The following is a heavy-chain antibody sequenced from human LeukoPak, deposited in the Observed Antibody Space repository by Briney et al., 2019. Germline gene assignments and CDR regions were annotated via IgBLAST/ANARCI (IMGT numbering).Heavy chain of an antibody. V-gene: IGHV3-30*02. D-gene: IGHD3-9*01. CDR1: GFSFSSYG. Sequence: GGSLRPSCAASGFSFSSYGMHWVRQRPGRGPEWVALIPYDGIDENYADFAKGRFTISRDNLKNTVYLLINSVRTEDTAVYYCAKDSTGYHPGYWGQGTLVTVSS. CDR2: IPYDGIDE. J-gene: IGHJ4*02. CDR3: AKDSTGYHPGY.